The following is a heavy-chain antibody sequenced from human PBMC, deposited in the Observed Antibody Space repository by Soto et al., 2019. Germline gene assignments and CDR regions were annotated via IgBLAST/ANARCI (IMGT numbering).Heavy chain of an antibody. V-gene: IGHV4-30-4*01. J-gene: IGHJ3*02. CDR1: GCSMNSHDYY. CDR2: IHNSGST. D-gene: IGHD3-10*01. Sequence: QEQLQESGPGLVKPSQTLSLTCTVSGCSMNSHDYYWSWIRQPPGKGLEWIGYIHNSGSTYYNPSLKRRLTISSDTSKNQFSLRLNSVTAADTALYYCARGEVRGAFDIWGQGTMVPVSS. CDR3: ARGEVRGAFDI.